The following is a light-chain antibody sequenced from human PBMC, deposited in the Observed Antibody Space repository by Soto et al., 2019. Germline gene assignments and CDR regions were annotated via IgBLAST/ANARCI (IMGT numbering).Light chain of an antibody. CDR3: QQYCGSLKLA. J-gene: IGKJ1*01. V-gene: IGKV3-20*01. CDR1: QSIARSY. Sequence: EIVLTQSPGTLSLSPGERATLSCRASQSIARSYLVWYQQRPGQAPRLLIYATSSRATGIPDRFSGSGSGTDFTLTISRLEPEDVAVYYCQQYCGSLKLAFGQGTKVEIK. CDR2: ATS.